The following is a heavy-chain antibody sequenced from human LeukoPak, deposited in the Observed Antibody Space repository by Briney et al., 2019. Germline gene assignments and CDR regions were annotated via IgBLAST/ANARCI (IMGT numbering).Heavy chain of an antibody. D-gene: IGHD6-13*01. J-gene: IGHJ4*02. CDR3: ARRGSSWLYYFDY. CDR2: IYYSGST. Sequence: SETPSLTCTVSGGSISGYYWSWIRQPPGKGLEWIGYIYYSGSTNYNPSLKSRVTISVDTSKNQFSLKLSSVTAADTAVYYCARRGSSWLYYFDYWGQGTPVTVSS. CDR1: GGSISGYY. V-gene: IGHV4-59*08.